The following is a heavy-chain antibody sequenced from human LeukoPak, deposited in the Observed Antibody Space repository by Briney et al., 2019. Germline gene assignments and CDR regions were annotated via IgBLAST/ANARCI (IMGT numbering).Heavy chain of an antibody. Sequence: GGSLRLSCAASGFTFSSYAMHWVRQAPGKGLEWVSYISSSSSTVYYADSVKGRFTITRDNAKNSLYLHMNSLRAEDTALYYCARLCSTTNCSDWGQGTRVTVSS. J-gene: IGHJ4*02. CDR2: ISSSSSTV. D-gene: IGHD2-2*01. V-gene: IGHV3-48*01. CDR1: GFTFSSYA. CDR3: ARLCSTTNCSD.